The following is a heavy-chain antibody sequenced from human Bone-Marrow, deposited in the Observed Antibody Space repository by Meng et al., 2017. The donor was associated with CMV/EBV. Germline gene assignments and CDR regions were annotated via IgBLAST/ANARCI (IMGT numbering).Heavy chain of an antibody. CDR3: AGDRWTYDDY. CDR1: GFTFDDYA. D-gene: IGHD5-12*01. J-gene: IGHJ4*02. CDR2: INSDGSST. V-gene: IGHV3-74*01. Sequence: GGSLRLSCAASGFTFDDYAMHWVRQAPGKGLVWVSRINSDGSSTSYADSVKVRFTISRANAKNTLYLEMNSLRAEDTAVYYCAGDRWTYDDYWGQGKLVTVSS.